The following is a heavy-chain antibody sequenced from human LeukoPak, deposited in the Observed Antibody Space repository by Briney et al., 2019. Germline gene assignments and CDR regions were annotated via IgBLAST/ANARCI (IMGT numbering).Heavy chain of an antibody. J-gene: IGHJ4*02. CDR1: GYSISSGYY. V-gene: IGHV4-38-2*02. CDR3: ARDETYSYGSFGH. CDR2: IFHAGDT. Sequence: SETLSLTCHVSGYSISSGYYWAWIRQPPDKGLEWIGSIFHAGDTYYSLSLQSRVTISVDKSKNQFSLKLTSMTAADTAVYYCARDETYSYGSFGHWGQGTLVTVSS. D-gene: IGHD5-18*01.